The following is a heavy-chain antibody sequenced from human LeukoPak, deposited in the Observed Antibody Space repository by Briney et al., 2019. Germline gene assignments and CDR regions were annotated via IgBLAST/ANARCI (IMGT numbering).Heavy chain of an antibody. V-gene: IGHV3-20*04. CDR1: GFTFDDYG. CDR2: INWNGGST. Sequence: GTGGSLRLSCAASGFTFDDYGMSWVRQAPGKGLEWVSGINWNGGSTGYADSVKGRFTISRDNAKNSLYLQMNSLRAEDTALYYCSTDPRLLIYWGHGTLVTVSS. CDR3: STDPRLLIY. D-gene: IGHD2-8*01. J-gene: IGHJ4*01.